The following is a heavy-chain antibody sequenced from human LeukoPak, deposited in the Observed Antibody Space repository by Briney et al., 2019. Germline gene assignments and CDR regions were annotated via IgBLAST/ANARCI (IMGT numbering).Heavy chain of an antibody. D-gene: IGHD1-26*01. Sequence: SETLSLTCTVSGASIDFESYYWTWVRQSAGKGLEWIGRIDHGGVTNYNPSLQSRVTISLDTSQKQFSLKLDSVTAADTAAYYCARGHDYYSEYFQHWGQGTLVSVSS. J-gene: IGHJ1*01. CDR3: ARGHDYYSEYFQH. V-gene: IGHV4-61*02. CDR1: GASIDFESYY. CDR2: IDHGGVT.